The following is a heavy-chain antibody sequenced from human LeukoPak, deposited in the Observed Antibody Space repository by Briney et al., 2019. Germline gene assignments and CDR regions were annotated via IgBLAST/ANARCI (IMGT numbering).Heavy chain of an antibody. J-gene: IGHJ6*03. CDR2: INPSGGST. CDR1: GYTFTSYY. Sequence: AASVKVSCKASGYTFTSYYMHWVRQAPGQGLEWMGIINPSGGSTSYAQKFQGRATMTRDTYISTAYRELSSLRSEDTAVYYCARGPPIRGYRYGYDTGYYYSYSMDVWGKGTTVTISS. D-gene: IGHD5-18*01. CDR3: ARGPPIRGYRYGYDTGYYYSYSMDV. V-gene: IGHV1-46*01.